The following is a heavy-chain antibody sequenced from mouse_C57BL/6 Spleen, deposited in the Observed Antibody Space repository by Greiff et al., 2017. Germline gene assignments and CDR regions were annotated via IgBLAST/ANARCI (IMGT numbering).Heavy chain of an antibody. Sequence: VQLVESGPELVKPGASVKISCKASGYAFSSSWMNWVKQRPGKGLEWIGRIYPGDGDTNYTGKFKGTATLTADKSSSTAYMGLSSLTSEDSAVYFCARDGYYRFAYWGQGTLVTVSA. CDR2: IYPGDGDT. CDR3: ARDGYYRFAY. D-gene: IGHD2-3*01. CDR1: GYAFSSSW. J-gene: IGHJ3*01. V-gene: IGHV1-82*01.